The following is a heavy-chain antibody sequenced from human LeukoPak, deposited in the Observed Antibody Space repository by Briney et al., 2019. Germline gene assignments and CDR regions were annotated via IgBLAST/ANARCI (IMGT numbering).Heavy chain of an antibody. V-gene: IGHV4-59*12. CDR1: GGSISGYY. D-gene: IGHD6-13*01. Sequence: SETLSLTCTVSGGSISGYYWSWIRQPPGKGLEWIGYIYYSGRTNYNPSLESRVSISVDTSKNQFSLRLSSVTAADTAVYYCARDQNRRTTGYSSSWYLWGQGTLVTVSS. CDR2: IYYSGRT. CDR3: ARDQNRRTTGYSSSWYL. J-gene: IGHJ4*02.